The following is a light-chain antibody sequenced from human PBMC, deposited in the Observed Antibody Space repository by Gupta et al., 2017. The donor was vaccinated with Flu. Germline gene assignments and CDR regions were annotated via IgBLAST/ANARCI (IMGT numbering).Light chain of an antibody. CDR3: MQARQTPIT. Sequence: DIVMTQSPLSLPVTPGEPASISCRSSQSLLHRNGYNYLDWYLQKPGQSPQLLIYLGSTRASGVPDRFSGSGSGTDFTLKISRVEAEDVGVYYCMQARQTPITFGQGTRLEIK. V-gene: IGKV2-28*01. CDR1: QSLLHRNGYNY. CDR2: LGS. J-gene: IGKJ5*01.